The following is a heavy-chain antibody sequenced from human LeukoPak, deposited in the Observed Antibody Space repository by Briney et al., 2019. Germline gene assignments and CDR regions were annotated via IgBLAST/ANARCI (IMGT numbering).Heavy chain of an antibody. CDR2: ISALNGNT. CDR1: GYTFTTYG. CDR3: ARRSRGWDAFDL. D-gene: IGHD6-19*01. V-gene: IGHV1-18*01. Sequence: ASVKVSCKASGYTFTTYGISWVRQAPGQGLEWMGWISALNGNTNYAQKSQGRVTMTTDTSTTTAYMDLRSLRSDDTAVYYCARRSRGWDAFDLWGQGTMVTVSS. J-gene: IGHJ3*01.